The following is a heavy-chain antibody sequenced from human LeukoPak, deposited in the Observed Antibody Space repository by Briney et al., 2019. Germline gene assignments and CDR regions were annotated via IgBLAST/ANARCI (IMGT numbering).Heavy chain of an antibody. CDR2: ISAYNGNT. J-gene: IGHJ4*02. D-gene: IGHD3-9*01. CDR1: GYTFTIYG. Sequence: ASVTVSFKASGYTFTIYGISWVRQAPGQGLEWMGWISAYNGNTNYAQKLQGRVTMTTDTSTSTAYMELRSLRSDDTAVYYCASARAGYFDWLLNYWGQGTLVTVSS. CDR3: ASARAGYFDWLLNY. V-gene: IGHV1-18*01.